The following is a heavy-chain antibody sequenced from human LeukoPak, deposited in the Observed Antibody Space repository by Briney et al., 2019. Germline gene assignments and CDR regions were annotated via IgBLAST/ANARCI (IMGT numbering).Heavy chain of an antibody. CDR3: AKGNRHYYDSSGPLDAFDI. CDR1: GFTFSSYG. D-gene: IGHD3-22*01. J-gene: IGHJ3*02. V-gene: IGHV3-30*02. CDR2: IRYDGSNK. Sequence: GGSLRLSCAASGFTFSSYGMHWVRQAPGKGLEWVAFIRYDGSNKYYADSVKGRFTISRDNSKNTLYLQMNSLRAEDTAVYYCAKGNRHYYDSSGPLDAFDIWGQGTMVTVSS.